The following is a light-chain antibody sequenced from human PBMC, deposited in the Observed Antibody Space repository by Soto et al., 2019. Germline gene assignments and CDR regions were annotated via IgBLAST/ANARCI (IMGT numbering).Light chain of an antibody. J-gene: IGLJ1*01. CDR3: QSYDSSLSGSIV. CDR2: GNS. V-gene: IGLV1-40*01. Sequence: QSVLTQPPPVSGAPGQRVTISCTGSSSNIGAGYDVHWYQQLPGTAPKLLIYGNSNRPSGVPDRFSGSKSGTSASLAITGLQAEDEADYYCQSYDSSLSGSIVFGTGTKLTVL. CDR1: SSNIGAGYD.